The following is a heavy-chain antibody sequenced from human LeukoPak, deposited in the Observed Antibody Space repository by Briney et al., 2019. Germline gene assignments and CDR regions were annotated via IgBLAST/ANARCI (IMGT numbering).Heavy chain of an antibody. Sequence: GGSLRLSCAASGFIISDYYMTWIRQAPGKGLEWVSYITSSGTTIYYADSVKGRFTISRDYAKNSLYLQMNGLRAVDTAVYYCARDRASFFDSTGYSFDIWGQGTMVTVSS. V-gene: IGHV3-11*04. D-gene: IGHD3-22*01. CDR1: GFIISDYY. CDR2: ITSSGTTI. CDR3: ARDRASFFDSTGYSFDI. J-gene: IGHJ3*02.